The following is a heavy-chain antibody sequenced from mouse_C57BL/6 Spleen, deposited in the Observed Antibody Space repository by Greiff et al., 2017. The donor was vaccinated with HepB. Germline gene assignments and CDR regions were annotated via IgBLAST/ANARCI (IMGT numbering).Heavy chain of an antibody. Sequence: QVQLQQPGTDLVKPGASVKLSCKASGYTFTSYWMHWVKQRPGQGLEWIGNINPSNGGTNYNEKFKSKATLTVDKSSSTAYMQLSSLTSDDSAGYYCARTDDGYWYFDFWGTGTTVTVSS. V-gene: IGHV1-53*01. CDR1: GYTFTSYW. CDR3: ARTDDGYWYFDF. J-gene: IGHJ1*03. CDR2: INPSNGGT. D-gene: IGHD2-3*01.